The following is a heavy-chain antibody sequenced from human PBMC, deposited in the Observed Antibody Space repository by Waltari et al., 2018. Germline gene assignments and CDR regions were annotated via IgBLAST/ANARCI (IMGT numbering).Heavy chain of an antibody. D-gene: IGHD1-26*01. CDR1: GGSFSGYY. V-gene: IGHV4-34*01. CDR2: INHNGST. CDR3: ARVLPFIVGASWFDP. Sequence: QVQLQQWGAGLLKPSETLSLTCAVYGGSFSGYYWSGIRQPPGKGLEWIGEINHNGSTSCNPSLKRRVTSSVDTCKNQFVLKLSGVTAADTAVYYGARVLPFIVGASWFDPWGQGTLVTVSS. J-gene: IGHJ5*02.